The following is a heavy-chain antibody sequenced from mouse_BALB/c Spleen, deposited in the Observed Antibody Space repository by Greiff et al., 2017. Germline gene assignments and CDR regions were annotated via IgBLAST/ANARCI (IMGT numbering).Heavy chain of an antibody. CDR1: GDSITSGY. CDR3: ARYPRIYYDYDDYAMDY. CDR2: ISYSGST. J-gene: IGHJ4*01. V-gene: IGHV3-8*02. Sequence: EVMLVESGPSLVKPSQTLSLTCSVTGDSITSGYWNWIRKFPGNKLEYMGYISYSGSTYYNPSLKSRISITRDTSKNQYYLQLNSVTTEDTATYYCARYPRIYYDYDDYAMDYWGQGTSVTVSS. D-gene: IGHD2-4*01.